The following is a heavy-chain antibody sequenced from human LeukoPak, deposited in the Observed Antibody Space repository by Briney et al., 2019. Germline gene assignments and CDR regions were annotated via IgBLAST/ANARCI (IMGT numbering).Heavy chain of an antibody. V-gene: IGHV3-23*01. CDR3: AKDPSMIVVVIPDY. CDR1: GFTISSYA. CDR2: ISGSGGST. D-gene: IGHD3-22*01. Sequence: GGSLRLSCAASGFTISSYAMSWVRQAPGQGLEWVSAISGSGGSTYYADSVKGRFTISRDNSKNTLYLQMNSLRAEDTAVYYCAKDPSMIVVVIPDYWGQGTLVTVSS. J-gene: IGHJ4*02.